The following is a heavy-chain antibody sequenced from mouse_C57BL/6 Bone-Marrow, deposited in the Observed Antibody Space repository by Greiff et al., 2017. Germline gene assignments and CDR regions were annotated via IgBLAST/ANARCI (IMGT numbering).Heavy chain of an antibody. J-gene: IGHJ4*01. CDR1: GYAFTNYL. Sequence: QLKQSGAELVRPGTSVKVSCKASGYAFTNYLIEWVKQRPGQGLEWIGVINPGSGGTNYNEKFKGKATLTADKSSSTAYMQLSSLTSEDSAVYFCARRYSGAMDYWGQGTSVTVSS. CDR2: INPGSGGT. D-gene: IGHD3-1*01. CDR3: ARRYSGAMDY. V-gene: IGHV1-54*01.